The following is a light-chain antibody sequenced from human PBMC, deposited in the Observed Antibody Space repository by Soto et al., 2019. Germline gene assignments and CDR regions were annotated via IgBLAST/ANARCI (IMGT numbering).Light chain of an antibody. CDR1: SSDVGAYNF. CDR3: SSYTTNKTLL. Sequence: QSALTQPASVSGSPGQSITISCTGTSSDVGAYNFVSWYQQHPGKAPKLIFYEVSNRPPGLSDRFSGSKSGTMASLTISGLQAEDEADSFCSSYTTNKTLLFGGGTQLTVL. V-gene: IGLV2-14*01. CDR2: EVS. J-gene: IGLJ2*01.